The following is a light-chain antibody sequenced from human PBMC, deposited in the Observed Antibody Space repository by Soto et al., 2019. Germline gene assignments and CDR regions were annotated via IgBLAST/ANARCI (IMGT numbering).Light chain of an antibody. Sequence: DIQMTQSPSSFSSSVVDGVTITCRASPGVASWLAWYQQKPGKAPKLLIYAASNLQSGVPSGFSGSGSGTDFTLTISSLQPEDFATYYCQQANTFPLTFGGGTKVDIK. CDR2: AAS. J-gene: IGKJ4*01. CDR1: PGVASW. V-gene: IGKV1-12*01. CDR3: QQANTFPLT.